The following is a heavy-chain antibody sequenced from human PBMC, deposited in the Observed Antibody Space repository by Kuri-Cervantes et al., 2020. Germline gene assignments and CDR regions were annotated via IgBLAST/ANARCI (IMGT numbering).Heavy chain of an antibody. J-gene: IGHJ5*02. D-gene: IGHD6-25*01. CDR3: ATPSGHLPPT. V-gene: IGHV4-34*01. CDR1: GGSFSGYY. CDR2: INHSGST. Sequence: SETLSLTCAVYGGSFSGYYWSWIRQPPGKGLEWIGEINHSGSTYYNPSLKSRVTISVDTSKNQFSLKLTSVTAADTAVYYCATPSGHLPPTWGQGTLVTVSS.